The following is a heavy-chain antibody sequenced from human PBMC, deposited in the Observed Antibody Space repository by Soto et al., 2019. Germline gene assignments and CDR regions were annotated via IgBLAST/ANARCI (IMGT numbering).Heavy chain of an antibody. J-gene: IGHJ5*02. CDR2: IYHSGST. Sequence: QLQLQESVSGLVKPSQTLSLTCAVSVGSISSGGYSWSWIRQPPGKGLEWIGYIYHSGSTYYNPSLKSRVTISVDRSKNQFSLKLSSVTAADTAVYYCARVPDRWGQGTLVTVSS. CDR3: ARVPDR. CDR1: VGSISSGGYS. D-gene: IGHD2-2*01. V-gene: IGHV4-30-2*01.